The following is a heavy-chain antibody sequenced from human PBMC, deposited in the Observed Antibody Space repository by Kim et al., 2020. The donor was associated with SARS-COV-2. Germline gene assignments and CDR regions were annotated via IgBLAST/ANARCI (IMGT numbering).Heavy chain of an antibody. J-gene: IGHJ5*02. CDR3: ARDGAHYYDSSGYPNWFDP. CDR1: GYTFTSYA. V-gene: IGHV7-4-1*02. Sequence: ASVKVSCKASGYTFTSYAMNWVRQAPGQGLEWMGWINTNTGNPTYAQGFTGRFVFSLDTSVSTAYLQISSLKAEDTAVYYCARDGAHYYDSSGYPNWFDPWGQGTLVTVSS. D-gene: IGHD3-22*01. CDR2: INTNTGNP.